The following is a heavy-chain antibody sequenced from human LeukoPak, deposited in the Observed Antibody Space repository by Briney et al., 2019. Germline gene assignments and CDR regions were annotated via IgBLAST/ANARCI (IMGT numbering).Heavy chain of an antibody. V-gene: IGHV3-30-3*02. J-gene: IGHJ6*02. CDR3: AKSIVVAGILKLGGMDG. Sequence: HPGRSLRLSCAASGFTFSSYAMHWVRQAPGKGLEWVAVISYDGSNKYYADSVKGRFTISRDNSKNTLYLQMNSLRAEDTAVYYCAKSIVVAGILKLGGMDGWGQGTTVTVSS. CDR1: GFTFSSYA. D-gene: IGHD6-19*01. CDR2: ISYDGSNK.